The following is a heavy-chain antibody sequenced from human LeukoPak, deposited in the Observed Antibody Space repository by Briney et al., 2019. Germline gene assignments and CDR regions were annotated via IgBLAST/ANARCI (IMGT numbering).Heavy chain of an antibody. V-gene: IGHV1-46*01. CDR2: IKSSDGST. J-gene: IGHJ4*02. CDR3: AREPPESYRFDY. D-gene: IGHD2-2*01. CDR1: GYTFSNYY. Sequence: ASVKVSCKTSGYTFSNYYLHWVRQAPGQGPEWMGIIKSSDGSTQYPQKFQGRVTMTRDMSASTVYMELSSLTSEDTAMYYCAREPPESYRFDYWGQGAPVTVSS.